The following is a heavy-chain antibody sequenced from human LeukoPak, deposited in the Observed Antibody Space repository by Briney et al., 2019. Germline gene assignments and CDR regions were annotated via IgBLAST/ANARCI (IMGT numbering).Heavy chain of an antibody. CDR2: ISFHGSNK. J-gene: IGHJ4*02. CDR3: AKHLIGSSWYLVDY. V-gene: IGHV3-30*18. D-gene: IGHD6-13*01. CDR1: GFTFSSYW. Sequence: GGSLRLSCAASGFTFSSYWMSWVRQAPGKGLEWVAVISFHGSNKYYADSVKGRFTISRDNSKNTLYLQMNSLRAEDTAIYYCAKHLIGSSWYLVDYWGQGTLVTVSS.